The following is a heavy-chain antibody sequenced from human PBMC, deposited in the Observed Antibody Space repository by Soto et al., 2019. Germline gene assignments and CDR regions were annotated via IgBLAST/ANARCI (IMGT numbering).Heavy chain of an antibody. CDR1: GYTFTSYY. Sequence: ASVKVSCKASGYTFTSYYMHWVRQAPGQGLEWMGIINPSGGSTSYAQKFQGRVTMTRDTSTSTVYMELSSLRSEDTAVYYCARLGVPAAMHYYYYGMDVWGQGTTVTVSS. CDR3: ARLGVPAAMHYYYYGMDV. V-gene: IGHV1-46*01. J-gene: IGHJ6*02. CDR2: INPSGGST. D-gene: IGHD2-2*01.